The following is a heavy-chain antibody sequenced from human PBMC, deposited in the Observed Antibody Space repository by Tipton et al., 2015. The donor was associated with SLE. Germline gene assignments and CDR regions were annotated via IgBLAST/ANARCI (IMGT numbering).Heavy chain of an antibody. V-gene: IGHV4-34*01. CDR3: ARTSDY. Sequence: TLSLTCDVSGGSFSDFLWSWIRQPPGKGLEWIGEINHSGSTNYNPSLKSRVTISVDTSKNQFSLKLSSVTAADTAVYYCARTSDYWGQGTLVTVSS. CDR1: GGSFSDFL. CDR2: INHSGST. J-gene: IGHJ4*02.